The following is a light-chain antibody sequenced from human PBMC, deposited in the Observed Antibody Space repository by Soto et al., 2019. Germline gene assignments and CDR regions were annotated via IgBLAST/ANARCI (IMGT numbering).Light chain of an antibody. J-gene: IGKJ4*01. Sequence: DIQMTQSPSTLSASVGDRVTITCRASQNINTWLAWYQQKPGKAPYLLIYKASDLQSGVPSRFSGSASGTEFTHTSSRLQPDDIATYYCQQYEAYPLTYGGGTKVEI. CDR2: KAS. CDR1: QNINTW. CDR3: QQYEAYPLT. V-gene: IGKV1-5*03.